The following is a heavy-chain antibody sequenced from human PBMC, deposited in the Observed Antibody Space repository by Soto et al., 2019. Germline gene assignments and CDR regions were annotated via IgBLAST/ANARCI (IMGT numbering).Heavy chain of an antibody. Sequence: SVKVSCKASGFTFTSSAVQWVRQARGQRLEWIGWIVVGSGNTNYAQKFQERVTITRDMSTSAAYMELSSLRSEDTAVYYCAANRHDYSNYFWGAYGMDVWGQGTTVTVSS. CDR1: GFTFTSSA. CDR2: IVVGSGNT. V-gene: IGHV1-58*01. CDR3: AANRHDYSNYFWGAYGMDV. D-gene: IGHD4-4*01. J-gene: IGHJ6*02.